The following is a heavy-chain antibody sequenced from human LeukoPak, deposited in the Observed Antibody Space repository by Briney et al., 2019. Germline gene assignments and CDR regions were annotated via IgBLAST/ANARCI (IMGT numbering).Heavy chain of an antibody. J-gene: IGHJ4*02. CDR2: INPNCGGT. V-gene: IGHV1-2*02. CDR1: GYTFTGYY. D-gene: IGHD6-13*01. CDR3: ARAASYSSSWYGVY. Sequence: ASVKVSCKASGYTFTGYYMHWVRQAPGQGLEWMGWINPNCGGTNYAQKFQGRVTMTRDTSISTAYMELSRLRSDDTAVYYCARAASYSSSWYGVYWGQGTLVTVSS.